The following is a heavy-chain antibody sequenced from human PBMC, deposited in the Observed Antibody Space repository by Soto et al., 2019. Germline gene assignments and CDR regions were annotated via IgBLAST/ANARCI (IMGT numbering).Heavy chain of an antibody. V-gene: IGHV4-39*01. CDR3: ARHIPIFGVVIILPSWFDP. D-gene: IGHD3-3*01. J-gene: IGHJ5*02. Sequence: PSETLSLTCTVSGGSISSSSYYWGWIRQPPGKGLEWIGSIYYSGSTYYNPSLKSRVTISVDTSKNQSSLKLSSVTAADTAVYYCARHIPIFGVVIILPSWFDPWGQGTLVTVSS. CDR1: GGSISSSSYY. CDR2: IYYSGST.